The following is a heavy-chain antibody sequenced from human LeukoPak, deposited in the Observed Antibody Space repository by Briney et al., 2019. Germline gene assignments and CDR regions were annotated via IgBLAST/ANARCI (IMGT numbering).Heavy chain of an antibody. Sequence: PSETLSLTCTVSGGSISSYYWSWIRQPPGKGLEWIGYIYYSGSTNYNPSLKSRVTISVDTSKNQFSLKLSSVTAADTAVYYCARQSGYRGGLGYYYMDVWGKGTTVTISS. CDR3: ARQSGYRGGLGYYYMDV. J-gene: IGHJ6*03. D-gene: IGHD5-18*01. CDR2: IYYSGST. V-gene: IGHV4-59*01. CDR1: GGSISSYY.